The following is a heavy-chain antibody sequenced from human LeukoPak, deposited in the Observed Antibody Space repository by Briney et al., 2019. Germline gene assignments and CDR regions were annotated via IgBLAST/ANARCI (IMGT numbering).Heavy chain of an antibody. CDR1: GGSISSGGYY. J-gene: IGHJ6*02. CDR3: ARVARIRYNWNYADYYYGMDV. D-gene: IGHD1-7*01. Sequence: PSETLSLTCTVSGGSISSGGYYWSWIRQHPGKGLEWIGYIYYSGSTYYNPSLKSRVTISVDTSKNQFSLKLSSVTAADTAVYYCARVARIRYNWNYADYYYGMDVWGQGTTVTVSS. CDR2: IYYSGST. V-gene: IGHV4-31*03.